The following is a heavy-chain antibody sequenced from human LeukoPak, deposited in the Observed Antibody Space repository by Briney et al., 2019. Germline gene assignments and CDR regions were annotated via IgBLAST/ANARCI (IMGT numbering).Heavy chain of an antibody. Sequence: GGPLRLSCAASGFTFSSYVTSWVRQAPGKGLEWVSAISGSGGNTYYADSVKGRFTISRDNSKNTLYLQMNSLRAEDTAVYYCAKVPTPIVVPAALYFDYWGQGTLVTVSS. CDR2: ISGSGGNT. CDR1: GFTFSSYV. D-gene: IGHD2-2*01. J-gene: IGHJ4*02. CDR3: AKVPTPIVVPAALYFDY. V-gene: IGHV3-23*01.